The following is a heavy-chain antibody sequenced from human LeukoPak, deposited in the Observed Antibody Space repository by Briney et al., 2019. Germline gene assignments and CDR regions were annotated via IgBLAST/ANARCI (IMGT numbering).Heavy chain of an antibody. J-gene: IGHJ6*02. CDR1: AFTVSSNH. CDR2: IWYDGSNK. CDR3: AREIGYGMDV. Sequence: GGSLRLSCVASAFTVSSNHMSWVRQAPGKGLEWVAVIWYDGSNKNYVDSVKGRFTISRDDSKNTLYLEMNSLRAEDTAVYYCAREIGYGMDVWGQGTTVTVSS. D-gene: IGHD3-22*01. V-gene: IGHV3-33*08.